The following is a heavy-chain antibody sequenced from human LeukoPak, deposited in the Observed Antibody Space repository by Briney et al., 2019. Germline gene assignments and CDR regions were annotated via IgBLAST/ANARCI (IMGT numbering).Heavy chain of an antibody. D-gene: IGHD5-24*01. Sequence: PSETLSLTCTVSGGSISSYYWSWIRQPPGKGLEWIGYIYYSGSTNYNPPLKSRVTISVVTSKTQFSLKLSSVTAADTAVYYCARTIRDGYNGFDYWGQGTLVTVSS. V-gene: IGHV4-59*01. CDR3: ARTIRDGYNGFDY. CDR2: IYYSGST. CDR1: GGSISSYY. J-gene: IGHJ4*02.